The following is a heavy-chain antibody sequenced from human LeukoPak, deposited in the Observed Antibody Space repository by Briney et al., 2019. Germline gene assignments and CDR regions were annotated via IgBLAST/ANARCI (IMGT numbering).Heavy chain of an antibody. CDR3: ARDKAIYDYVWGSYRYSYDAFDI. CDR1: GFTFSSYW. Sequence: GGSLRLSCAASGFTFSSYWMSWVRQAPGKGLEWVANIRQVGSGKNYVDSVKGRFTISRDNAKNSLYLQMNSLRAEDTAVYYCARDKAIYDYVWGSYRYSYDAFDIWGQGTMVTVSS. CDR2: IRQVGSGK. D-gene: IGHD3-16*02. J-gene: IGHJ3*02. V-gene: IGHV3-7*01.